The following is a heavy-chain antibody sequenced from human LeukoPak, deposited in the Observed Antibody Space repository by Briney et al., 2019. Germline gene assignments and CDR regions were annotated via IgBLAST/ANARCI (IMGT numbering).Heavy chain of an antibody. J-gene: IGHJ4*02. Sequence: ASVKVSCKASGYTFTTYPINWVRQAPGQGLEWMGWINTNTGNPTYAQGFTGRFVFSLDTSVSTAYLQISSLKAEDTAVYYCARPSVDTAMVVDSWGQGTLVTVSS. V-gene: IGHV7-4-1*02. CDR3: ARPSVDTAMVVDS. CDR2: INTNTGNP. CDR1: GYTFTTYP. D-gene: IGHD5-18*01.